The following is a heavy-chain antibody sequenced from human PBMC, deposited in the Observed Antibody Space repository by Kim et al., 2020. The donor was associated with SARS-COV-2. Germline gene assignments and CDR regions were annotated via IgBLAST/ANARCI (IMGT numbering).Heavy chain of an antibody. CDR3: ARDRTLLGEFDY. V-gene: IGHV4-59*01. J-gene: IGHJ4*02. D-gene: IGHD3-10*01. Sequence: NYTPSLKSRVTISVDTSKNQFSLKLSSVTAADTAVYYCARDRTLLGEFDYWGQGTLVTVSS.